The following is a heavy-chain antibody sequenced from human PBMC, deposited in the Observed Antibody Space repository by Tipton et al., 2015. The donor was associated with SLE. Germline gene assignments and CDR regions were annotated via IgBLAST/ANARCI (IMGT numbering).Heavy chain of an antibody. CDR2: INHSGST. J-gene: IGHJ6*03. Sequence: GLVKPSETLSLICNVSGFSISSGYYWSWIRQPPGKGLEWIGEINHSGSTNYNPSLKSRVTISVDTSKNQFSLELSSVTAADTAVYYCASIGPIYYYYYYMDVWGKGTTVTVSS. V-gene: IGHV4-34*01. CDR3: ASIGPIYYYYYYMDV. CDR1: GFSISSGYY.